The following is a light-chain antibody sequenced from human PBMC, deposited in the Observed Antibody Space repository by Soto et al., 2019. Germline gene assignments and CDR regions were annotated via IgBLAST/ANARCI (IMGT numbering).Light chain of an antibody. J-gene: IGKJ2*01. CDR3: QQYNSYPYT. Sequence: DIQMTQSPSTLSASVGGRVTITCRASQSISSWLAWYQQKPGKAPKLLIYKASNLESGVPSRFSGSGSGTEFTLTISTLQPDDFATYYCQQYNSYPYTVGQGTKLEIK. CDR1: QSISSW. V-gene: IGKV1-5*03. CDR2: KAS.